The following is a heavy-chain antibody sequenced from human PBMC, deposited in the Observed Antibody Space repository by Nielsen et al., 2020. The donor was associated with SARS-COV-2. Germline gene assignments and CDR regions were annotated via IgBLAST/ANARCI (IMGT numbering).Heavy chain of an antibody. CDR2: VSMDGRGT. Sequence: GESLKISCAASGFTFSNYWMHWVRQAPGKGLVWVARVSMDGRGTNYADSVKGRFTISRDNAENTLHLDMSSLRVGDSAVYYCTRDGHHWDLDYWGQGTLVTISS. V-gene: IGHV3-74*01. CDR3: TRDGHHWDLDY. D-gene: IGHD7-27*01. CDR1: GFTFSNYW. J-gene: IGHJ4*02.